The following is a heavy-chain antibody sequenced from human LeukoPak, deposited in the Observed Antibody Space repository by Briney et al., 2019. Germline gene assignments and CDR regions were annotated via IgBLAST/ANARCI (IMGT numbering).Heavy chain of an antibody. CDR1: GYTFTSNY. Sequence: GASVKVSCKAFGYTFTSNYMHWVRQAPGQGPEWMGVISPSGGSTTYAQKFQGRVTLTRDMSTSTDYLELSSLRSEDTAVYYCARQDPDSKYSGSYFPWFDPWGQGTLVTVSS. J-gene: IGHJ5*02. CDR2: ISPSGGST. CDR3: ARQDPDSKYSGSYFPWFDP. D-gene: IGHD1-26*01. V-gene: IGHV1-46*01.